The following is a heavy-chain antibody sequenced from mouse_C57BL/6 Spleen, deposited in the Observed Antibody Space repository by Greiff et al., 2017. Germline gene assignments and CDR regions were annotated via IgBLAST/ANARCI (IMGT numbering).Heavy chain of an antibody. V-gene: IGHV1-82*01. Sequence: VQLQQSGPELVKPGASVKISCKASGYAFSSSWMNWVKQRPGKGLEWIGRIYPGDGDTNYNGKFKGKATLTADKSSSTAYMQLSSLTSEDSAVSFCARMGRRIYYNYFDYWGQGTTLTVSS. CDR1: GYAFSSSW. CDR2: IYPGDGDT. J-gene: IGHJ2*01. CDR3: ARMGRRIYYNYFDY. D-gene: IGHD2-1*01.